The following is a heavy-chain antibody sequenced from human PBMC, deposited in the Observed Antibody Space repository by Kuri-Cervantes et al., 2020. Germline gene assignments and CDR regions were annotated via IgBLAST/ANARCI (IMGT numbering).Heavy chain of an antibody. J-gene: IGHJ3*02. CDR1: GGSISSGGYY. Sequence: SETLSLTCTVSGGSISSGGYYWSWIRQHPGKGLEWIGYIYYSGSTYYNPSLKSRVTISVDTSKNQFSLKLSSVTAADTAVYYCARETYYYDSSGYYYGAFDIWGQGTMVTVSS. CDR3: ARETYYYDSSGYYYGAFDI. D-gene: IGHD3-22*01. V-gene: IGHV4-31*03. CDR2: IYYSGST.